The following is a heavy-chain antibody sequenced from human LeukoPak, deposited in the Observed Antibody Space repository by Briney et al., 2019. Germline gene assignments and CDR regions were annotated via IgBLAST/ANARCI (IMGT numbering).Heavy chain of an antibody. CDR2: MSSRGSII. CDR1: GFTFSSYI. Sequence: GESLRLSCSASGFTFSSYIMHWVRQAPGKGLEWVSYMSSRGSIIFYADSVKGRFTISRDNAKNSLYLQMDSLRVEDTAVYYCARGAAGGMYNWFDPWGQGTLVTVSS. V-gene: IGHV3-48*04. J-gene: IGHJ5*02. CDR3: ARGAAGGMYNWFDP. D-gene: IGHD6-13*01.